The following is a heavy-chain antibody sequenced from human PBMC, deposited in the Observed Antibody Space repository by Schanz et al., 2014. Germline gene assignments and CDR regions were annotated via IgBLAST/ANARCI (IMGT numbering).Heavy chain of an antibody. D-gene: IGHD3-16*01. V-gene: IGHV3-15*01. J-gene: IGHJ6*02. CDR2: IKSRIHGGTT. CDR3: ARAAYSHGLDV. Sequence: EVQLVESGGGLVKPGGSLRLSCAASGFTMRNEWMSWVRQAPGKGLEWVARIKSRIHGGTTDYAAPVKGRFTISRDDSKSSLYLQMNSLKTEDTAVYFCARAAYSHGLDVWGRGTTVTVSS. CDR1: GFTMRNEW.